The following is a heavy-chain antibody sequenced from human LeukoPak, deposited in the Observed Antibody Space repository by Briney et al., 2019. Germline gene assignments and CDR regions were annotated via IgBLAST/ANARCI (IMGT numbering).Heavy chain of an antibody. CDR2: ISGSGGST. V-gene: IGHV3-23*01. J-gene: IGHJ3*02. D-gene: IGHD3-22*01. Sequence: PGGTLRLSCAASGFTFSSYGMSWVRQAPGKGLEWVSAISGSGGSTYYADSVKGRFTISRDNSKNTLYLQMNSLRAEDTAVYYCAKDESPSTYYDSSGYYPDAFDIWGQGTMVTVSS. CDR3: AKDESPSTYYDSSGYYPDAFDI. CDR1: GFTFSSYG.